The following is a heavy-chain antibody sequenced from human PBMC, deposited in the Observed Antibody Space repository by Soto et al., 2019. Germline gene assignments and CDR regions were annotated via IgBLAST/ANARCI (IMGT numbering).Heavy chain of an antibody. J-gene: IGHJ5*02. CDR1: GYTFTSYT. CDR2: ISANNGNT. Sequence: QVRLVHSETEVKKPGASANVSCKASGYTFTSYTISWVRQAPGQGLEWMGWISANNGNTEFAQKFQDRLTMIADTTTSTAYLELRNLRPDDTAVYYCARSLPWFDPWGQGTLVAVSS. V-gene: IGHV1-18*01. CDR3: ARSLPWFDP.